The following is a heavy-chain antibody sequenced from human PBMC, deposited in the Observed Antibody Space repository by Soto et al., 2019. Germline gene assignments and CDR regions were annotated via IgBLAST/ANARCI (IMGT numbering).Heavy chain of an antibody. J-gene: IGHJ5*02. CDR1: GYTFTSYG. D-gene: IGHD3-3*01. V-gene: IGHV1-18*01. CDR2: ISAYNGNT. CDR3: ARGALGHYDFWSGPINWFDP. Sequence: ASVKVSCKASGYTFTSYGISWVRQAPGQGLEWMGWISAYNGNTNYAQKLQGRVTMTTDTSTSTAYMELRSLRSDDTAVYYCARGALGHYDFWSGPINWFDPWGQGTLVTVSS.